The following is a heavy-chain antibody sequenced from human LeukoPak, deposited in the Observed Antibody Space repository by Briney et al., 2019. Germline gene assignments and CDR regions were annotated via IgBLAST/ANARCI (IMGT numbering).Heavy chain of an antibody. J-gene: IGHJ4*02. D-gene: IGHD1-26*01. CDR3: ARRGGDSGGYYAAYFDY. CDR1: GFTFSSHA. Sequence: GGSLRLSCAASGFTFSSHAMNWVRQAPGKGLEWVAIISSTGGSTYYTDSVKGRFTISRDNSKNTLYLQMNSLRAEDTAVYYCARRGGDSGGYYAAYFDYWGQGTLVTVSS. CDR2: ISSTGGST. V-gene: IGHV3-23*01.